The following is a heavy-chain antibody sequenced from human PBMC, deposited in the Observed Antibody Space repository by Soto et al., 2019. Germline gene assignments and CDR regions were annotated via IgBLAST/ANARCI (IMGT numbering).Heavy chain of an antibody. Sequence: SVKVSCKASGGTFSSYAISWVRQAPGQGLEWMGGIIPIFGTANYAQKFQGRVTITADESTSTAYMELSSLRSEDTAVYYCARNLGYCTNGVCYSYYYYGMDVWGQGTTVTVSS. D-gene: IGHD2-8*01. CDR1: GGTFSSYA. V-gene: IGHV1-69*13. J-gene: IGHJ6*02. CDR2: IIPIFGTA. CDR3: ARNLGYCTNGVCYSYYYYGMDV.